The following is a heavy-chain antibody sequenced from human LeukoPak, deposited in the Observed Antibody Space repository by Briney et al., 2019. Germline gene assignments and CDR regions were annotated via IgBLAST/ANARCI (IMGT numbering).Heavy chain of an antibody. J-gene: IGHJ3*02. CDR2: IYYSGST. CDR1: GGSISSGGYY. CDR3: ARASKTGYSSSWYGQSDAFDI. Sequence: PSQTLSLTCTVSGGSISSGGYYWSWIRQHPGKGLEWIGYIYYSGSTYYNPSLKSRVTISVDTSKNQFSLKLSSVTAADTAVYYCARASKTGYSSSWYGQSDAFDIWGQGTMVTVSS. D-gene: IGHD6-13*01. V-gene: IGHV4-31*03.